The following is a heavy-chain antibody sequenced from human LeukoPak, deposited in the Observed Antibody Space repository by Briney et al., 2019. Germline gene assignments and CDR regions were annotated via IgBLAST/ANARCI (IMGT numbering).Heavy chain of an antibody. V-gene: IGHV4-34*01. J-gene: IGHJ5*02. CDR2: INYTGST. CDR3: ARTYGDYGSWFDP. D-gene: IGHD4-17*01. CDR1: GGSFSGFY. Sequence: SETLSLTCAVYGGSFSGFYWSWIRHVPGKGLEWIGEINYTGSTSYNPSLKSRVTISVDTSKNQFSLKLSSVTAADTAVYYCARTYGDYGSWFDPWGQGTLVTVSS.